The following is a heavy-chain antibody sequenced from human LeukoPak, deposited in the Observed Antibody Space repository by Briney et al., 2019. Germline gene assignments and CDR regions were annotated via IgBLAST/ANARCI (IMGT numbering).Heavy chain of an antibody. J-gene: IGHJ3*01. Sequence: SETLSLTCTASGGSISSHYWSWIRQPPGKGLEWIGYIYNSGSTNYNPSLKSRVTISLDTSKEQFSLKLTSVTAADTAVYFCARDDYGVFDAFDVWGQGTVVTVSS. CDR2: IYNSGST. V-gene: IGHV4-59*08. CDR3: ARDDYGVFDAFDV. CDR1: GGSISSHY. D-gene: IGHD3-16*01.